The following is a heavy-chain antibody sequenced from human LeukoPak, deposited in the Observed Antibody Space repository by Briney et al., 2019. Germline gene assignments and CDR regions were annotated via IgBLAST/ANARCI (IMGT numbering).Heavy chain of an antibody. J-gene: IGHJ3*02. Sequence: SETLSLTCTVSGGSISSYYWSWIRQPPGKGLEWIGYIYYSGSSNYNPSLKSRVTISVDTSKNQFSLKLSSVTAADTAVYYCARGRSTYYYDSSGYKNDPGPSFDIWGQGTMVTVSS. CDR1: GGSISSYY. CDR2: IYYSGSS. D-gene: IGHD3-22*01. CDR3: ARGRSTYYYDSSGYKNDPGPSFDI. V-gene: IGHV4-59*01.